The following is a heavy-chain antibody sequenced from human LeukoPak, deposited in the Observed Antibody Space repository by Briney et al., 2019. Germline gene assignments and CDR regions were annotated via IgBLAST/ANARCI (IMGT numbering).Heavy chain of an antibody. Sequence: HPGGSLRLSCAASGFTFDDYTMHWVRQAPGKGLEWVSLISWDGGSTYYADSVKGRFTISRDNSKNTLYLQMNSLRTEDTALYYCAKDINSVGSSSRVHYFDYWGQGTLVTVSS. CDR2: ISWDGGST. CDR3: AKDINSVGSSSRVHYFDY. V-gene: IGHV3-43*01. J-gene: IGHJ4*02. CDR1: GFTFDDYT. D-gene: IGHD6-6*01.